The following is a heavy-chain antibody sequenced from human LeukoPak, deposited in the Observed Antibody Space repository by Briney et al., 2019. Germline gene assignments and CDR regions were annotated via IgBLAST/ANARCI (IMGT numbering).Heavy chain of an antibody. Sequence: SETLSLTCTVSGGSISSSSYYWGWIRQPPGKGLEWIGSIYYSGCTYYNPSLKSRVTISVDPSKNQFSLKLSSVTAADTAVYYCARDFSYSTNNWFDPWGQGTLVTVSS. CDR3: ARDFSYSTNNWFDP. V-gene: IGHV4-39*07. J-gene: IGHJ5*02. D-gene: IGHD4-11*01. CDR1: GGSISSSSYY. CDR2: IYYSGCT.